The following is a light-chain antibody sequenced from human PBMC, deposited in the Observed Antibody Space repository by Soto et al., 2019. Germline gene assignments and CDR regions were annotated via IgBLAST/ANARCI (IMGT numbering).Light chain of an antibody. V-gene: IGKV3-20*01. CDR1: QSVSSSY. CDR3: QQYGSSSYT. J-gene: IGKJ2*01. CDR2: GAS. Sequence: EIVLTQSPGTLSLSPGERATLSCRASQSVSSSYLAWYQQKPGQAPRLLIYGASSRATGIPDRFSGSGSGTDFTLTISRLEPEDFAVYYCQQYGSSSYTFGQETNQEIK.